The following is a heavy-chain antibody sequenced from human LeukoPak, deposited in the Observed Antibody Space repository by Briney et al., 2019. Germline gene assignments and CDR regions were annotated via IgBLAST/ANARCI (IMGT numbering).Heavy chain of an antibody. CDR1: GFTFSSYW. V-gene: IGHV3-7*01. Sequence: GVSLRLSCAASGFTFSSYWMSWVRQAPGKGLEWVANIKQDGSEKYYVDSVKGRFTISRDNAKNSLHLQMNSLRAKDTAVYYCARVLYDFWSGSGAFDIWGQGTMVTVSS. D-gene: IGHD3-3*01. CDR3: ARVLYDFWSGSGAFDI. CDR2: IKQDGSEK. J-gene: IGHJ3*02.